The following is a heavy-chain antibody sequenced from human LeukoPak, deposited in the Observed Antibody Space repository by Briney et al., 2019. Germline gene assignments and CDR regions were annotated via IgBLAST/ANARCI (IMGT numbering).Heavy chain of an antibody. J-gene: IGHJ4*02. V-gene: IGHV3-11*01. CDR3: ARAGQWLVRMFDY. CDR2: ISATGNTK. Sequence: GGSLRLSCEASGFTFEDYEMSWFRQAPGKGPEWILYISATGNTKYYADSVRGRFSISRDNAKSSLYLQMSTLRVEDTAVYYCARAGQWLVRMFDYWGQGTLVTVSS. D-gene: IGHD6-19*01. CDR1: GFTFEDYE.